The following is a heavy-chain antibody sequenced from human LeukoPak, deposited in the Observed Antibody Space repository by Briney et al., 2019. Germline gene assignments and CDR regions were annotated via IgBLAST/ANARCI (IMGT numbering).Heavy chain of an antibody. V-gene: IGHV4-34*01. J-gene: IGHJ6*03. D-gene: IGHD6-6*01. CDR1: GGPLSGYY. CDR3: ASGAARSLYYYYYMDV. Sequence: SETLSLTCAVYGGPLSGYYWSWIRQPPGKGLEWIGEINHSGSTNYNPSLKSRVTISVDTSKNQFSLKLSSVTAADTAVYYCASGAARSLYYYYYMDVWGKGTTVTVSS. CDR2: INHSGST.